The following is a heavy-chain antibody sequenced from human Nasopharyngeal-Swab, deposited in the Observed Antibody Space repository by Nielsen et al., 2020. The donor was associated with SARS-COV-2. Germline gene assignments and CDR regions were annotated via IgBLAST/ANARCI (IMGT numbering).Heavy chain of an antibody. V-gene: IGHV3-7*01. CDR2: INQDGSEK. CDR1: EFSFSSYW. D-gene: IGHD5-18*01. CDR3: ATGGYTFAY. Sequence: GDSLKISCAVSEFSFSSYWMTWVRQAPGKGLEWVANINQDGSEKYYVDSVKGRFTISRDNAKNSLYLQMNSLRAEDTAVYYCATGGYTFAYWGQGTLVTVSS. J-gene: IGHJ4*02.